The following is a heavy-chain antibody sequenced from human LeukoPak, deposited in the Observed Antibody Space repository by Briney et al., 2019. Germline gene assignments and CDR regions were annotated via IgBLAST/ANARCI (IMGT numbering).Heavy chain of an antibody. D-gene: IGHD5-12*01. V-gene: IGHV1-69*05. CDR3: ARDRGGYDYGGTFDP. J-gene: IGHJ5*02. CDR1: GGTFSSYA. Sequence: ASVKVSCKASGGTFSSYAISWVRQAPGQGLEWMGGIIPIFGTANYAQKFQGRVTITTDESTSTAYMELSSLRSEDTAVYYCARDRGGYDYGGTFDPWGQGTLVTVSS. CDR2: IIPIFGTA.